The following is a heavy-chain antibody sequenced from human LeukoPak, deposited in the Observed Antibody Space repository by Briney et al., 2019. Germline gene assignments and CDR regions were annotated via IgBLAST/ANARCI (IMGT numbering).Heavy chain of an antibody. J-gene: IGHJ4*02. CDR2: IWYDGSNK. CDR1: GFTFSSYG. Sequence: GGSLRLSCAASGFTFSSYGMHWVRQAPGKGLEWVAVIWYDGSNKYYADSVKGRFTISRDNSKNTLYLQMNSLRAEDTAVYYCAGVDYGSGSYFDYWGQGTLVTVSS. V-gene: IGHV3-33*01. D-gene: IGHD3-10*01. CDR3: AGVDYGSGSYFDY.